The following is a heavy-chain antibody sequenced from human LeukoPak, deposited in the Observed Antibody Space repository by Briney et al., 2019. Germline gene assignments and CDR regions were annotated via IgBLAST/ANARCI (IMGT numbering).Heavy chain of an antibody. CDR2: IGTAGDT. D-gene: IGHD3-10*01. V-gene: IGHV3-13*04. CDR3: ARGRGWGTFDI. J-gene: IGHJ3*02. CDR1: GFTFSSYE. Sequence: GGSLRLSCAASGFTFSSYEMHWVRQGTGKGLEWVSAIGTAGDTYYPGSVKGRFTTSRENAKNSLYLQMNSLRVGDTAVYYCARGRGWGTFDIWGQGTMVTVSS.